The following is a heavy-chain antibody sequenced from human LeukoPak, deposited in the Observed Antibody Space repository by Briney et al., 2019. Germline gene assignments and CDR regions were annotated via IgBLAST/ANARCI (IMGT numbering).Heavy chain of an antibody. J-gene: IGHJ5*02. CDR2: IYYSGST. CDR1: GGSISSYY. CDR3: ARGIESSTSWIDP. V-gene: IGHV4-59*01. D-gene: IGHD2-2*01. Sequence: SETLSITCTVSGGSISSYYWSWIRQPPGKGLEWIGYIYYSGSTNYNPSLKSRVTISVDTSKNQFSLKLSSVTAADTAVYYCARGIESSTSWIDPWGQGTLVTVSS.